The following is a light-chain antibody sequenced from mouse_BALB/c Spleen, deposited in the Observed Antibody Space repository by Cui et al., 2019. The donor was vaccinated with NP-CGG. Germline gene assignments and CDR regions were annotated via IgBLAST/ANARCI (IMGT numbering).Light chain of an antibody. CDR1: IGAVTTTNY. V-gene: IGLV1*01. CDR2: GTS. Sequence: QAVLTQASAFTTSPGETVTLTCRSSIGAVTTTNYANWVQEKPDHLFTGLIDGTSNRAPGVPARFSGSLIGDKAALTVTGAQTEDEAIYFCALWYSNHWVFGGGTKLTVL. J-gene: IGLJ1*01. CDR3: ALWYSNHWV.